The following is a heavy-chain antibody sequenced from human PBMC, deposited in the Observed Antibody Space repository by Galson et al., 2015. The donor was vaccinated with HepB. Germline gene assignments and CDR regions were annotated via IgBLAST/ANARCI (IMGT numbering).Heavy chain of an antibody. Sequence: SETLSLTCTVSGGSISSYYWSWIRQPPGKGLEWIGYIYYSGSTNYNPSLKSRVTISVDTSKNQFSLKLSSVTAADTAVYYCARADSGYSGYDEVDYYYGMDVWGQGTTVTVSS. CDR2: IYYSGST. J-gene: IGHJ6*02. V-gene: IGHV4-59*01. CDR3: ARADSGYSGYDEVDYYYGMDV. CDR1: GGSISSYY. D-gene: IGHD5-12*01.